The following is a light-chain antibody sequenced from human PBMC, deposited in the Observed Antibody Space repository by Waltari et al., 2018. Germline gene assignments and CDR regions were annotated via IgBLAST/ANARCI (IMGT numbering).Light chain of an antibody. V-gene: IGKV1-12*01. CDR3: QQAGSLPG. J-gene: IGKJ3*01. CDR1: QSISTW. Sequence: DIQMTQSPSSVSASVGDRVTIACRASQSISTWLAWYQQKPGKAPKLLSYSASSLQSGAPSRFSGSGSGTDFTLTISSLQPEDSAIYFCQQAGSLPGFGPGTKLDIK. CDR2: SAS.